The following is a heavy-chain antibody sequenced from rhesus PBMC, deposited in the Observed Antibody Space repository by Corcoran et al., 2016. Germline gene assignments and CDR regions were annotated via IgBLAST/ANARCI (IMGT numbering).Heavy chain of an antibody. J-gene: IGHJ4*01. D-gene: IGHD3-34*01. Sequence: QVKLQQWGEGLVKPSETLSFTCAVSGGSISGYYYWRWIRQPPGKGLEGIGNIDGNSASTNYNPSLKNRVTISKDTSKNQFSLKLSSVTAADTAVYYCARGLWAYYFDYWGQGVLVTVSS. CDR3: ARGLWAYYFDY. V-gene: IGHV4-73*01. CDR1: GGSISGYYY. CDR2: IDGNSAST.